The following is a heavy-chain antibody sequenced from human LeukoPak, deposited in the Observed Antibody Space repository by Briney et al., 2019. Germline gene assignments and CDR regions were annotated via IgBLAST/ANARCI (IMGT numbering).Heavy chain of an antibody. V-gene: IGHV4-34*01. CDR1: GGSISSYY. CDR2: INHSGST. CDR3: ARDPTNYYDSSGYYLD. J-gene: IGHJ4*02. Sequence: SETLSLTCTVSGGSISSYYWSWIRQPPGKGLEWIGEINHSGSTNYNPSLKSRVTISVDTSKNQFSLKLSSVTAADTAVYYCARDPTNYYDSSGYYLDWGQGTLVTVSS. D-gene: IGHD3-22*01.